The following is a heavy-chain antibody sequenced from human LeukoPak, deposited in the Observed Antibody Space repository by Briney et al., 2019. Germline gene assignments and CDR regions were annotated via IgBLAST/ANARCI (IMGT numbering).Heavy chain of an antibody. D-gene: IGHD4-17*01. CDR1: GFTFSSYS. J-gene: IGHJ3*02. CDR3: ARARSDDYGDYYDAVDI. CDR2: ISSSSSYI. V-gene: IGHV3-21*01. Sequence: GGSLRLSCAASGFTFSSYSMNWVRQAPGKGLEWVSSISSSSSYIYYADSVKGRFTISRDNAKNSLYLQMNSLRAEDTAVYYCARARSDDYGDYYDAVDIWGQGTMVTVSS.